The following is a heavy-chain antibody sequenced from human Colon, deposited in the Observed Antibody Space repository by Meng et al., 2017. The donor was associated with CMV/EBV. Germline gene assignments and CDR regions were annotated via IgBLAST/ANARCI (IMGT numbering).Heavy chain of an antibody. CDR2: IYWDDDK. J-gene: IGHJ4*02. CDR3: AHKSLPAAFFDY. V-gene: IGHV2-5*02. CDR1: GFSLNTYEVG. D-gene: IGHD2-2*01. Sequence: QSTLKESAPPLVKPTQTLTLPCTFSGFSLNTYEVGVGWFRQPPGKAPEWLALIYWDDDKRYRSSLGNRLTLTHDASKNQVVLTMTDMDPVDTATYYCAHKSLPAAFFDYWSQGTLVTVSS.